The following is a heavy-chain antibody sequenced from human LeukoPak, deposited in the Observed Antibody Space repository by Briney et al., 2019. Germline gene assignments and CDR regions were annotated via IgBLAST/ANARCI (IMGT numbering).Heavy chain of an antibody. Sequence: GGSLRLSCAASGFTFSSYAMSWVRQAPGKGLEWVSAISGSGGSAYYADSVKGRFTISRDNSKNTLYLQMNSLRAEDTAVYYCAKDLSSLTGDYIDYWGQGTLVTVSS. D-gene: IGHD7-27*01. CDR1: GFTFSSYA. CDR2: ISGSGGSA. J-gene: IGHJ4*02. CDR3: AKDLSSLTGDYIDY. V-gene: IGHV3-23*01.